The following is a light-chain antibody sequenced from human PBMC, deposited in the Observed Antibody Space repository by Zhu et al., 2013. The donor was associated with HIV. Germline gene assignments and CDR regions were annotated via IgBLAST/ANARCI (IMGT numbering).Light chain of an antibody. J-gene: IGLJ2*01. CDR3: SSFTSSSTVI. Sequence: QTVVTQEPSFSVSPGGTVTLTCGLTSGSVSTSYYPSWYQQTPGQAPRTLIYSTNTRSSGVPDRFSGSKSGNTASLTVSGLQSEDEADYYCSSFTSSSTVIYGGGTKVTVL. CDR2: STN. V-gene: IGLV8-61*01. CDR1: SGSVSTSYY.